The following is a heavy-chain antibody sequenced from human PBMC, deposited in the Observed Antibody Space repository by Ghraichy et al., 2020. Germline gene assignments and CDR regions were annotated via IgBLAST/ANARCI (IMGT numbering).Heavy chain of an antibody. CDR2: ISAYNGNT. J-gene: IGHJ4*02. CDR1: GYTVTNFH. CDR3: ARAWESPGTGLNDY. Sequence: ASVKVSCKAAGYTVTNFHISWVRQAPGQGLEWMGWISAYNGNTNYAHKFQGRVTMTTDTSTSTAYMQLRSLRSDDTAVYYCARAWESPGTGLNDYWGQGTLVIVSS. D-gene: IGHD1-14*01. V-gene: IGHV1-18*01.